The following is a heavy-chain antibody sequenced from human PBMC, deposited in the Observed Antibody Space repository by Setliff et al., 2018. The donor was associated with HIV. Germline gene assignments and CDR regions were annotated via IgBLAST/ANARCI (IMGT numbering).Heavy chain of an antibody. V-gene: IGHV4-61*02. CDR2: IYTSGST. D-gene: IGHD6-13*01. Sequence: SETLSLTCTVSGGSISSGSYYWSWIRQPAGKGLEWIGRIYTSGSTKYNPSRKSRVTISVDTSKNQFSLKVSSVTAADTAVYYCARVARGGHSSRWYYFDYWGQGTLVTVSS. J-gene: IGHJ4*02. CDR3: ARVARGGHSSRWYYFDY. CDR1: GGSISSGSYY.